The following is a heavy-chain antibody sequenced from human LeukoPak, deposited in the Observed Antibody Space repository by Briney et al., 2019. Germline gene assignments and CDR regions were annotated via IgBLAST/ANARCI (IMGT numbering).Heavy chain of an antibody. J-gene: IGHJ6*03. CDR1: VGSPSSYY. Sequence: SQTPSLTSTVSVGSPSSYYWSCIPQPPGKGVEWIGYIYYSGSTNYNPPPTSRVTISVDSSKNQFCLKLSSVTAADTAVYYCARQQLGYYYYYYMDVWGKGTTVTVSS. V-gene: IGHV4-59*01. CDR3: ARQQLGYYYYYYMDV. CDR2: IYYSGST. D-gene: IGHD6-13*01.